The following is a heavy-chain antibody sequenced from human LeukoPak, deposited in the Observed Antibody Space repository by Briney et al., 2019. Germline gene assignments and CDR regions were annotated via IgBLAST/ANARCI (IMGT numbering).Heavy chain of an antibody. CDR3: ARGGYYDSSGSSYFDY. J-gene: IGHJ4*02. CDR2: IYHSGST. D-gene: IGHD3-22*01. Sequence: SETLSLTCAVYGGSFSGYSWSWIRQPPGKGLEWIGYIYHSGSTYYNPSLKSRVTISVDRSKNQFSLKLSSVTAADTAVYYCARGGYYDSSGSSYFDYWGQGTLVTVSS. V-gene: IGHV4-30-2*01. CDR1: GGSFSGYS.